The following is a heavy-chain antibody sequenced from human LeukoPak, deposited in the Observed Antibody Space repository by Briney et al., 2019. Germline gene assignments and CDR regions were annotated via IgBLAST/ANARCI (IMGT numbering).Heavy chain of an antibody. CDR1: GGSFSGYY. CDR2: INHSGST. V-gene: IGHV4-34*01. CDR3: ARVGGYSYGGVAYYFDY. J-gene: IGHJ4*02. Sequence: SETLSLTCAVYGGSFSGYYWSWIRQPPGKGPEWIGEINHSGSTNYNPSLKSRVTISVDTSKNQFSLKLSSVTAADTAVYYCARVGGYSYGGVAYYFDYWGQGTLVTVSS. D-gene: IGHD5-18*01.